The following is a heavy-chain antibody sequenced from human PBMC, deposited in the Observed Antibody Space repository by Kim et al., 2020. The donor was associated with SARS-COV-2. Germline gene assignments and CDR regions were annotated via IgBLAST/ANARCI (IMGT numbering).Heavy chain of an antibody. Sequence: SETLSLTCTVSGGSISSSSYYWGWIRQPPGKGLEWIGSIYYSGSTYYNPSPKSRVTISVDTPKNQFSLKLSSVTAAATAVYYCARSKFAAAADYYGMDVWGQGTTVTVSS. CDR2: IYYSGST. J-gene: IGHJ6*02. CDR3: ARSKFAAAADYYGMDV. V-gene: IGHV4-39*01. D-gene: IGHD2-2*01. CDR1: GGSISSSSYY.